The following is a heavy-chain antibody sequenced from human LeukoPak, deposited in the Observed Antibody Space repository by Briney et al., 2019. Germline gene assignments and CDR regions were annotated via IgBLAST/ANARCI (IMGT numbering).Heavy chain of an antibody. CDR1: GGFISSYY. D-gene: IGHD3-3*01. CDR3: AREEVTIFGVVINDY. J-gene: IGHJ4*02. V-gene: IGHV4-4*07. CDR2: IYTSGST. Sequence: SETLSLTCTVSGGFISSYYWSWIRQPAGKGLEWIGRIYTSGSTNYNPSLKSRVTMSVDTSKNQFSLKLSSVTAADTAVYYCAREEVTIFGVVINDYWGQGTLVTVSS.